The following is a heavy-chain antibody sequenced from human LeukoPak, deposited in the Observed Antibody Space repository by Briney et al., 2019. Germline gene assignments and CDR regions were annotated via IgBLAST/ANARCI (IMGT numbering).Heavy chain of an antibody. CDR1: GYTLTRYF. Sequence: APVKVSCKASGYTLTRYFIHWVRQAPGQGLEWMGIINPNGGSTSYPQKFQGRVTMTRNTSISTAYMELSSLRSEDTAVYYCARERSSSRGAFDIWGQGTMVTVSS. CDR2: INPNGGST. CDR3: ARERSSSRGAFDI. J-gene: IGHJ3*02. D-gene: IGHD6-13*01. V-gene: IGHV1-46*01.